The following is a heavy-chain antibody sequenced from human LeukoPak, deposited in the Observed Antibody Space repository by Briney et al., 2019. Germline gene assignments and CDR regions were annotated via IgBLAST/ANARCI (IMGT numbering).Heavy chain of an antibody. J-gene: IGHJ4*02. CDR2: ISWNSGSI. CDR3: AKENAMAYYFDY. CDR1: GFTFDDYA. D-gene: IGHD1-1*01. V-gene: IGHV3-9*01. Sequence: PGGSLRLSCAASGFTFDDYAMHWVRQAPGKGLEWVSGISWNSGSIGYADSVKGRFTISRDNAKNSLYLQMNSLRAEDTALYYCAKENAMAYYFDYWGQGTLVTVSS.